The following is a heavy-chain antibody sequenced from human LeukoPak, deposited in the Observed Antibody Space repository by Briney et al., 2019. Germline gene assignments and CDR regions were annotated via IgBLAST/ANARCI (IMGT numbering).Heavy chain of an antibody. J-gene: IGHJ5*02. CDR3: ARGTVPAAPGFDP. V-gene: IGHV4-30-2*01. Sequence: PSQTLSLTCAVSGGSISSGGYSWSWIRQPPGKGLEWIGYIYRSGSTYYNPALKSLVTISVDRSKNQFSLKLSSVTAADTAVYYCARGTVPAAPGFDPWGQGTLVTVSS. CDR1: GGSISSGGYS. CDR2: IYRSGST. D-gene: IGHD2-2*01.